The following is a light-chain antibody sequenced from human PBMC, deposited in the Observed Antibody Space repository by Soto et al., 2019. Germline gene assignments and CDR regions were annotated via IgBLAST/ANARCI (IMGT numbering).Light chain of an antibody. CDR1: SSDVGGYNY. Sequence: QSAPTQPASVSGSPGQSITISCTGTSSDVGGYNYVSWYQQHPGKAPKLVIYDVSNRPSGVCNRFSCSKSGNTASLTISGLQAEDEADYYCSPYTSSSTLPYVFGTGTKLTVL. CDR2: DVS. V-gene: IGLV2-14*01. CDR3: SPYTSSSTLPYV. J-gene: IGLJ1*01.